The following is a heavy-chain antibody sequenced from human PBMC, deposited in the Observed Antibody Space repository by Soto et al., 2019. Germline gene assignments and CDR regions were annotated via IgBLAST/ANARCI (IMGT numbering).Heavy chain of an antibody. CDR3: AHLVVAGITYSFDA. Sequence: SGPTLVNPTQTLTLTCTVSGFSLSTSGVGVGWIRQPPGKALEWLTFIYWDDDKRNSPFLKSRLTITKDTSKNQVVLTMTNMDPVDTATYYCAHLVVAGITYSFDAWGQGTLVNVSS. D-gene: IGHD2-15*01. CDR1: GFSLSTSGVG. V-gene: IGHV2-5*02. J-gene: IGHJ4*02. CDR2: IYWDDDK.